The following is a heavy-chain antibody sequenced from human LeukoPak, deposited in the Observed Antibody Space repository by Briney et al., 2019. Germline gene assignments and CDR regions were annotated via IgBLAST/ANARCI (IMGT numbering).Heavy chain of an antibody. CDR2: IYYSGST. CDR3: AREVSRPPDTAMVPYFDY. J-gene: IGHJ4*02. D-gene: IGHD5-18*01. V-gene: IGHV4-39*02. Sequence: SETLSLTCTVSGGSISSSTYFWGWIRQPPGRGLEWIGNIYYSGSTYYNPSLKSRVTISVDTSKNQFSLKVSSVTAADTAVYYCAREVSRPPDTAMVPYFDYWGQGTLVTVSS. CDR1: GGSISSSTYF.